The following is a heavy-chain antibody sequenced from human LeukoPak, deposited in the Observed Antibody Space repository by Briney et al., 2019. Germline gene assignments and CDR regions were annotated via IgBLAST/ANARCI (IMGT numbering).Heavy chain of an antibody. Sequence: SETLSLTCAVSGYSISSSNWWGWIRQPPGKGLEWIGYIYYSGNTYYNPSLKSRVTMLVDTSKNQFSLKLSSVTAVDTAVYYCARSVDGGNSPFDYWGQGTLVTVSS. J-gene: IGHJ4*02. CDR1: GYSISSSNW. CDR2: IYYSGNT. D-gene: IGHD4-23*01. CDR3: ARSVDGGNSPFDY. V-gene: IGHV4-28*01.